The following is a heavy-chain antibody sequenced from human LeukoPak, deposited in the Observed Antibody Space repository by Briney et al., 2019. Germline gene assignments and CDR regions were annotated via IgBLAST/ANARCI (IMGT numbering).Heavy chain of an antibody. J-gene: IGHJ4*02. CDR2: IYNTGRT. CDR1: GGSIRSYY. D-gene: IGHD1-26*01. CDR3: ARQGELAIDY. V-gene: IGHV4-59*08. Sequence: SETLSLTCSVSGGSIRSYYWSWIRQSPGKGLEWIGFIYNTGRTNYNPSLQSRVTMSIDTSKNKFSLKLSSVTAADTAVYYCARQGELAIDYWGQGTLVTVSS.